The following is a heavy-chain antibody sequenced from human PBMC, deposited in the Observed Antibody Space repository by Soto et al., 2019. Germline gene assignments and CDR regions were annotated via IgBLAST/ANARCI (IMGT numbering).Heavy chain of an antibody. V-gene: IGHV3-43*01. CDR2: ITWNGGNK. CDR1: GFRFDDYN. J-gene: IGHJ6*02. CDR3: ARETLSFGSALDV. D-gene: IGHD3-3*01. Sequence: GSLRLSCAASGFRFDDYNMHWVRQAPGKGLEWVSLITWNGGNKYYEDSVKGRFTISRDGTTQSVSLQMTSLKREDTGVYYCARETLSFGSALDVWGQGTTVTVSS.